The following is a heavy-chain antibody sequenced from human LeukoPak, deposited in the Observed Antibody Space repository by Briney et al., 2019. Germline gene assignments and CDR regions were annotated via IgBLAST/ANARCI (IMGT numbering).Heavy chain of an antibody. J-gene: IGHJ5*02. Sequence: GASVKVSCKASGYTFTSYDINWVRQATGQGLEWMGWMNPNSGNTGYAQKFQGRVTITRNTSISTAYMELSSLRSEDTAVYYCARSVTNFGGWVGYWFDPWGQGTLVTVSS. CDR1: GYTFTSYD. D-gene: IGHD6-19*01. V-gene: IGHV1-8*03. CDR3: ARSVTNFGGWVGYWFDP. CDR2: MNPNSGNT.